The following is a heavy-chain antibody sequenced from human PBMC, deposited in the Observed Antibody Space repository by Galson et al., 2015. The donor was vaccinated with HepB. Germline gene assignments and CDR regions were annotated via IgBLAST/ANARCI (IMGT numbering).Heavy chain of an antibody. D-gene: IGHD3-3*01. CDR2: IYYSGST. V-gene: IGHV4-39*01. CDR1: GGSISSSSYY. J-gene: IGHJ4*02. Sequence: ETLSLTCTVSGGSISSSSYYWGWIRQPPGKGLEWIGSIYYSGSTYYNPSLKSRVTISVDTSKNQFSLKLSSVTAADTAVYYCASLWVEWRAPDYWGQGTLVTVSS. CDR3: ASLWVEWRAPDY.